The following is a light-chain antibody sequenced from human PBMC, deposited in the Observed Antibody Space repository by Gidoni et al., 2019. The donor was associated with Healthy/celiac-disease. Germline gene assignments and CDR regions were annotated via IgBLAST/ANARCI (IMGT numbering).Light chain of an antibody. V-gene: IGLV1-47*01. CDR2: RNK. J-gene: IGLJ3*02. CDR1: SSNIGSNY. CDR3: AAWDGSLSGWV. Sequence: QSVLTQPPSASGTPAQRVTISCSGSSSNIGSNYVYWYQQPPGTAPKLLIYRNKQRPSGVPGRFSGSKSGTSASLAINGVRSEDEADYYCAAWDGSLSGWVFGGGTQLT.